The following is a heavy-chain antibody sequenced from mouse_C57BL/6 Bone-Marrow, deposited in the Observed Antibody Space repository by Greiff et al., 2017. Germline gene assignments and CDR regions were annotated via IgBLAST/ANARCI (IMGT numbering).Heavy chain of an antibody. CDR2: ISDGGSYP. J-gene: IGHJ3*01. CDR1: GFTFSSYA. CDR3: ARDRGYDGYSRGCAY. D-gene: IGHD2-3*01. Sequence: DVQLVESGGGLVKPGGSLKLSCAASGFTFSSYAMSWVRQTPEKRLEWVATISDGGSYPYYPDTVKGRFTISRDNAKNNLYLKRSHLKSEDTAMYYCARDRGYDGYSRGCAYWGQGTLVTVSA. V-gene: IGHV5-4*01.